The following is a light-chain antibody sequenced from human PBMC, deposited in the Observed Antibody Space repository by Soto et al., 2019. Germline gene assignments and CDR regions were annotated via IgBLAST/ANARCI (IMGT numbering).Light chain of an antibody. CDR1: SSDIGAYIY. J-gene: IGLJ1*01. V-gene: IGLV2-8*01. CDR3: SSYAGSNNFV. CDR2: EVS. Sequence: QSVLTQPPSASGSPGQSVTISCTGTSSDIGAYIYVSWYQQHPGKAPKLVISEVSRRPSGVPERFSGSKSGNTASLTVSGLQTDDEANYYCSSYAGSNNFVLGNGTKVTVL.